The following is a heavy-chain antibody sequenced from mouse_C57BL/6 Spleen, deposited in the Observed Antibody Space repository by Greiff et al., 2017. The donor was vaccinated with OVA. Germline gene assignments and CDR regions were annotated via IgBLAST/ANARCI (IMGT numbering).Heavy chain of an antibody. Sequence: EVQRVESGAELVKPGASVKLSCTASGFNFKDYYMHWVKQRTEQGLEWIGRIDPEDGETKYAPKFQGKATITADTSSNTAYLQLSSLTSEDTAVYYCSRDDYDDGVVYAMDYWGQGTSVTVSS. CDR1: GFNFKDYY. J-gene: IGHJ4*01. CDR2: IDPEDGET. V-gene: IGHV14-2*01. D-gene: IGHD2-4*01. CDR3: SRDDYDDGVVYAMDY.